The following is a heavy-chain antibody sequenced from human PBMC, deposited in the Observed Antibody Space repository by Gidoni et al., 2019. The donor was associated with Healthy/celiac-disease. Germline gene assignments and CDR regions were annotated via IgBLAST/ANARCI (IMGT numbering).Heavy chain of an antibody. V-gene: IGHV3-9*01. J-gene: IGHJ4*02. Sequence: EVQLVESGGGLVQPGRSLRLSCEASAFTFDDFALPLVRQAPGKGLEWVSGISWNSGSIGYADSVKGRFTISRDNAKNSLYLQMNSLRAEDTALYYCAKGGGYYDSSGYYTGGDPFDYWGQGTLVTVSS. CDR1: AFTFDDFA. CDR2: ISWNSGSI. D-gene: IGHD3-22*01. CDR3: AKGGGYYDSSGYYTGGDPFDY.